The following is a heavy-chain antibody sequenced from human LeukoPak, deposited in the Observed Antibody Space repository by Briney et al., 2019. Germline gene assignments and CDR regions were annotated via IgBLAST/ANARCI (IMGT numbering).Heavy chain of an antibody. CDR1: GVSVSCGSYY. Sequence: SQTLSLNCTVSGVSVSCGSYYWSWIRQPAGKGLERIGRIYISGSTNYNSSLRGRVTMSIDTSKNQFSLTLTSVTAADTAVYYCARLVDTPVIRGYYFDPWGQGTLVTVSS. D-gene: IGHD3-22*01. V-gene: IGHV4-61*02. CDR3: ARLVDTPVIRGYYFDP. J-gene: IGHJ5*02. CDR2: IYISGST.